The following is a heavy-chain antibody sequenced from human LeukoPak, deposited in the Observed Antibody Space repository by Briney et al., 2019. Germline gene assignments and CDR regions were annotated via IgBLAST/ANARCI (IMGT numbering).Heavy chain of an antibody. V-gene: IGHV3-33*06. J-gene: IGHJ3*02. CDR3: AKSEGVVTAPFDI. CDR2: IWYDGSNK. D-gene: IGHD2-21*02. Sequence: PGGSLRLSCAASGFTFSSYGMHWVRQAPGKGLEWVAVIWYDGSNKYYADSVKGRFTISRDNSKNTLYLQMNSLRAEDTAVYYCAKSEGVVTAPFDIWGQGTMVTVSS. CDR1: GFTFSSYG.